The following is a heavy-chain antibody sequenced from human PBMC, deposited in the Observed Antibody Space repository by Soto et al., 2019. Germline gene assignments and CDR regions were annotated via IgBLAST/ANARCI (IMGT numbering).Heavy chain of an antibody. CDR1: GFTFISYG. V-gene: IGHV3-33*01. D-gene: IGHD3-10*01. CDR3: ARAPRGQPINSYYMDV. CDR2: IWYDGSNK. J-gene: IGHJ6*03. Sequence: PGGSLRLSCAASGFTFISYGMHWVRQAPGKGLEWVAVIWYDGSNKYYADSVKGRFTISRDNSKNTLYLQMNSLRAEDTAVYYCARAPRGQPINSYYMDVWGKGTTVTVSS.